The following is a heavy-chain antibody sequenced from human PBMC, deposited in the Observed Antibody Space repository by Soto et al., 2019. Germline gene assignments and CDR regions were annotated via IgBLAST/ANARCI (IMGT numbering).Heavy chain of an antibody. D-gene: IGHD2-15*01. CDR3: ARHSGPYCSGGSCYHFDY. V-gene: IGHV5-51*01. Sequence: GESLKISCKGSGYSFTSYWIGWVRQMPGKGLEWMGIIYPGDSDTRYSPSFQGQVTISADKSISTAYLQWSSLKASDTAMYYCARHSGPYCSGGSCYHFDYWGQGTLVTVSS. CDR1: GYSFTSYW. CDR2: IYPGDSDT. J-gene: IGHJ4*02.